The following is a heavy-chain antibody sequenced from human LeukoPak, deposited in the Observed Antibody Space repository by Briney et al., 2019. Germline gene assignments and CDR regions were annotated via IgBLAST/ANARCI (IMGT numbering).Heavy chain of an antibody. CDR3: ARVRGSYYDSSGYYFGY. J-gene: IGHJ4*02. V-gene: IGHV3-20*04. Sequence: GGSLRLSCAASGFIFDDFGMSWVRQAPGKGLEWVCGINWNGGSTGYADSVKGRFTISRDNAKNSLYLQMNSLRAEDTALYYCARVRGSYYDSSGYYFGYWGQGTLVTVSS. CDR2: INWNGGST. CDR1: GFIFDDFG. D-gene: IGHD3-22*01.